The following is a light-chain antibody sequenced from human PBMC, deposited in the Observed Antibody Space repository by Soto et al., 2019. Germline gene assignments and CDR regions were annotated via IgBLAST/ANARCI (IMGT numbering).Light chain of an antibody. CDR3: QQYDNLPLT. Sequence: DIQMTQSPSSLSASVGDRVTITCQASQDISNYLNWYQQKPGKAPKLLIYDASNLETGVPSRFSGSESGTDFTLTISSLQPEDIATYYCQQYDNLPLTFGGGTKVEIK. J-gene: IGKJ4*01. CDR1: QDISNY. V-gene: IGKV1-33*01. CDR2: DAS.